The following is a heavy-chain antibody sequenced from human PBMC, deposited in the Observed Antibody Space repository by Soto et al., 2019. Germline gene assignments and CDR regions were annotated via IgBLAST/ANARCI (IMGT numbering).Heavy chain of an antibody. CDR2: IYYSGST. V-gene: IGHV4-39*01. Sequence: SETLSLTCTVSGGSISSSSYYWGWIRQPPGKGLEWIGSIYYSGSTYYNPSLKSRVTISVDTSKNQFSLKLSSVTAADTAVYYCAAPLLNYYYYGMDVWGQGTTVTVSS. CDR3: AAPLLNYYYYGMDV. CDR1: GGSISSSSYY. J-gene: IGHJ6*02. D-gene: IGHD2-21*02.